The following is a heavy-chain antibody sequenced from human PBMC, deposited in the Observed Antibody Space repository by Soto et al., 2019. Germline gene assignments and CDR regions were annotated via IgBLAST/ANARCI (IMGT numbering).Heavy chain of an antibody. CDR3: AREWSVANPGY. J-gene: IGHJ4*02. V-gene: IGHV3-30-3*01. CDR1: GFTFSNYS. D-gene: IGHD5-12*01. Sequence: GGSLRLSCAASGFTFSNYSMHWVRQAPGKGLEWVAVISKDGDKKYYADSVKGRFTISRDNSKNTLYLQVNSLRPEDTAVYYCAREWSVANPGYWGQGTQVTVSS. CDR2: ISKDGDKK.